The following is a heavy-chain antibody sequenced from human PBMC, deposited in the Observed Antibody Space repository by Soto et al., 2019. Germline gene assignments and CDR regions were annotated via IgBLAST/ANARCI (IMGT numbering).Heavy chain of an antibody. CDR3: LCRKSPRITVVAAARGRTYGMDV. V-gene: IGHV4-34*01. D-gene: IGHD2-15*01. CDR2: ITHSGST. J-gene: IGHJ6*02. CDR1: GGSFSGYY. Sequence: SETLSLTCAAYGGSFSGYYWTWIRQPPGKGLEWLGEITHSGSTTNNPSLKSRLTMSMDTSKTQFPLMLPSVTAADTAVSHCLCRKSPRITVVAAARGRTYGMDVWCQGTTVNVS.